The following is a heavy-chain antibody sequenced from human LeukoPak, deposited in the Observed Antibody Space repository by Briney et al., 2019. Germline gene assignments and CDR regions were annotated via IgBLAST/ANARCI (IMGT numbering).Heavy chain of an antibody. J-gene: IGHJ4*02. CDR3: ARGGGIYCSAGSCYLGY. CDR1: GFTFSSYC. Sequence: GGSLRLSCAASGFTFSSYCMPWVRHAPGKGLVWVSRINSDGSSTIYADSVKGRFTISRDNAKNSLYLQMNSLTADDTAVHYCARGGGIYCSAGSCYLGYWGQGTRVTVSS. CDR2: INSDGSST. D-gene: IGHD2-15*01. V-gene: IGHV3-74*01.